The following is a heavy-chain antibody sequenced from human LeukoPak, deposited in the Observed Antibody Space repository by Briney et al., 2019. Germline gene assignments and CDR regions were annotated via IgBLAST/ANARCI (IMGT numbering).Heavy chain of an antibody. V-gene: IGHV3-23*01. CDR3: AKDILTGHYKIVGFDY. J-gene: IGHJ4*02. D-gene: IGHD3-9*01. CDR1: GFTFSSYA. Sequence: GGSLRLSCAASGFTFSSYAMSWVRQAPGKGLEWVSAISGSGGSTYYADSVKGRFTISRDNSKNTLYLQMNSLRAEDTAVYYCAKDILTGHYKIVGFDYWGQGTLVTVSS. CDR2: ISGSGGST.